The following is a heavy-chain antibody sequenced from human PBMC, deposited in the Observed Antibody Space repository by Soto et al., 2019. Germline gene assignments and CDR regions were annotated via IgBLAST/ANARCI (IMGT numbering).Heavy chain of an antibody. Sequence: SETRSLTCAVSGGSISSSNWWSCVRQPPGKGLEWIGEIYHSGSTNYNPSLKSRVTISVDKSKNQFSLKLSSVTAADTAVYYCARDQRRGMVRGVVAYGMDVWGQGTTVT. J-gene: IGHJ6*02. D-gene: IGHD3-10*01. CDR1: GGSISSSNW. CDR2: IYHSGST. V-gene: IGHV4-4*02. CDR3: ARDQRRGMVRGVVAYGMDV.